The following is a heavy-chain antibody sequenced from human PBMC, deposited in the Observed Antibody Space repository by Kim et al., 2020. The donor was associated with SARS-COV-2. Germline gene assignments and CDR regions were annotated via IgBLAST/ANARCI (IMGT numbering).Heavy chain of an antibody. CDR3: ARGGTHDYGDYSWIFGWFDP. CDR1: GFTFSSYS. D-gene: IGHD4-17*01. Sequence: GGSLRLSCAASGFTFSSYSMNWVRQAPGKGLEWVSSISSSSSYIYYADSVKGRFTISRDNAKNSLYLQMNSLRAEDTAVYYCARGGTHDYGDYSWIFGWFDPWGQGTLVTVSS. V-gene: IGHV3-21*01. J-gene: IGHJ5*02. CDR2: ISSSSSYI.